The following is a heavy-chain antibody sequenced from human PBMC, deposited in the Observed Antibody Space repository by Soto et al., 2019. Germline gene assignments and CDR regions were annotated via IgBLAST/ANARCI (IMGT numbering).Heavy chain of an antibody. V-gene: IGHV6-1*01. J-gene: IGHJ6*02. CDR3: ARAGDYDSTGHYYYYYAMDV. D-gene: IGHD2-21*01. CDR1: GDSVSSNSGA. CDR2: TYSRSKWYY. Sequence: SQTLSLTCAISGDSVSSNSGAWNWIRQSPSRGLEWLGRTYSRSKWYYDYAPSVKSRITIYPDTSKNQFSLHLSSVTPEDTAVYYCARAGDYDSTGHYYYYYAMDVWGQGTTVTVSS.